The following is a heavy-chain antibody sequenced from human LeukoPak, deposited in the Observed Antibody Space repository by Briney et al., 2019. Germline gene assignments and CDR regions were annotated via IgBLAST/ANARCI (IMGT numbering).Heavy chain of an antibody. D-gene: IGHD3-16*01. V-gene: IGHV1-18*01. CDR1: GYTFTSYG. CDR3: AKEVTLTAFGPQIPLFDY. J-gene: IGHJ4*02. CDR2: ISAYNGNT. Sequence: ASVKVSCKASGYTFTSYGISWVRQAPGQGLEWMGWISAYNGNTNYAQKLQGRVTMTTDTSTSTAYMELRSLRSDDTAVYYCAKEVTLTAFGPQIPLFDYWGQGTLVTVSS.